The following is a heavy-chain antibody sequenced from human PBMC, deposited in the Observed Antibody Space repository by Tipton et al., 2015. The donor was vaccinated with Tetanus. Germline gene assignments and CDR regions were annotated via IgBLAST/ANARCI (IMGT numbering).Heavy chain of an antibody. J-gene: IGHJ4*02. CDR3: GRDSSCSTTSCYLGN. V-gene: IGHV3-21*01. CDR1: GFIFSSYT. CDR2: ISSTSSYV. Sequence: SLRLSCEVSGFIFSSYTMNWVRQTPGKGLEWVSSISSTSSYVYYADSLKGRFTISRDNAKSSLYLQMNSLGVEDTAMYYCGRDSSCSTTSCYLGNWGQGTLVTVSS. D-gene: IGHD2-2*01.